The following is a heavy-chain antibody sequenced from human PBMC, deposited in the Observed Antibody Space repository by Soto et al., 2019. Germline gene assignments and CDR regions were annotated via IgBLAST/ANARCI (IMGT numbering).Heavy chain of an antibody. Sequence: PGGSLRLSCAASGFTFSSYAMSWVRQAPGKGLEWVSAISGSGGSTYYADSVKGRFTISRDNSKNTLYLQMNSLRAEDTAVYYCAKPPLGYCISTSCYQFDYWGQGTLVTVSS. V-gene: IGHV3-23*01. CDR3: AKPPLGYCISTSCYQFDY. D-gene: IGHD2-2*01. CDR1: GFTFSSYA. J-gene: IGHJ4*02. CDR2: ISGSGGST.